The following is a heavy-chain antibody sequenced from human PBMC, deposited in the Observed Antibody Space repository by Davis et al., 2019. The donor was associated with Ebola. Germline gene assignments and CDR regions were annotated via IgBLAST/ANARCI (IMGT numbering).Heavy chain of an antibody. J-gene: IGHJ6*02. V-gene: IGHV1-2*02. CDR2: INPNSGGT. Sequence: ASVKVSCKASGGTFSSYAISWVRQAPGQGLEWMGWINPNSGGTNYAQKFQGRVTMTRDTSISTAYMELSRLRSDDTAVYYCARDSMMDVWGQGTTVTVSS. CDR1: GGTFSSYA. CDR3: ARDSMMDV.